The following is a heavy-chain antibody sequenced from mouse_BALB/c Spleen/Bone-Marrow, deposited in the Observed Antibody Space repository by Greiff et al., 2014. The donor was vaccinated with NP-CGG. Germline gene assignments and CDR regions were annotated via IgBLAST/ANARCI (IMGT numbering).Heavy chain of an antibody. CDR1: GYTFTDYE. CDR3: TREGYYGSSPAWFAY. CDR2: IDPETGGT. Sequence: QVQLQQSGAELVRPGASVTLSCKASGYTFTDYEMHWVQQTPVHGLEWIGAIDPETGGTAYNQEFKGKATLTADKSSSTAYMELRSLASEDSAVYYRTREGYYGSSPAWFAYWGQGTLVTVSA. J-gene: IGHJ3*01. D-gene: IGHD1-1*01. V-gene: IGHV1-15*01.